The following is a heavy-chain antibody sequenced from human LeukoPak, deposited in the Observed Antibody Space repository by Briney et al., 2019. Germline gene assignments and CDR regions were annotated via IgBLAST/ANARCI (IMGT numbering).Heavy chain of an antibody. CDR2: INHSGST. CDR1: GGSFSGYY. D-gene: IGHD6-13*01. V-gene: IGHV4-34*01. J-gene: IGHJ6*02. CDR3: ASSSSWAPGGYGMDV. Sequence: SETLSLTCAVYGGSFSGYYWSWIRQPPGKGLEWIGEINHSGSTNYNPSLKSRVTISVDTSKNQFSLKLSSVTAADTAVYYCASSSSWAPGGYGMDVWGQGTTVTVSS.